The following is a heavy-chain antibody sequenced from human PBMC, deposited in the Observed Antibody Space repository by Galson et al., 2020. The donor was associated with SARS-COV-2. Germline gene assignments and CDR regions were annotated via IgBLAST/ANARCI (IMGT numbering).Heavy chain of an antibody. D-gene: IGHD2-15*01. CDR3: ARDIVVVVAATTPYYYYMDV. CDR1: GGTFSSYA. J-gene: IGHJ6*03. Sequence: SVKVSCKASGGTFSSYAISWVRQAPGQGLEWMGGIIPIFGTANYAQKFQGRVTITADESTSTAYMELSSLRCEDTAVYYCARDIVVVVAATTPYYYYMDVWGKGTTVTVSS. V-gene: IGHV1-69*13. CDR2: IIPIFGTA.